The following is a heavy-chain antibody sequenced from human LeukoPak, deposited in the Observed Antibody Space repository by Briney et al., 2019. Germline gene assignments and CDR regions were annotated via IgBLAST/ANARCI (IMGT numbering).Heavy chain of an antibody. CDR2: INHNGNVN. Sequence: GKSLRLSCAASGFTFNNYGMNWARQAPGKGLEWVASINHNGNVNYYVDSVKGRFTISRDNAKNSLYLQMSNLRAEDTAVYFCARGGGLDVWGQGATVTVSS. J-gene: IGHJ6*02. CDR1: GFTFNNYG. D-gene: IGHD3-16*01. V-gene: IGHV3-7*03. CDR3: ARGGGLDV.